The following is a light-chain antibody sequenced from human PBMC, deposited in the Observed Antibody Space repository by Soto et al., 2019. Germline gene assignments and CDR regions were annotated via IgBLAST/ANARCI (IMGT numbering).Light chain of an antibody. CDR2: XXX. CDR3: GTWDSSLSGRV. V-gene: IGLV1-51*02. Sequence: QSVLTQPPSVSAAPGQKVTISCSGSTSNIENNYVSWYQQLPGTAPKLLIYXXXXXXXGIPDRFSGSKSGTSATLGISGLXXXXXXXXXXGTWDSSLSGRVFGGGTKLTVL. J-gene: IGLJ3*02. CDR1: TSNIENNY.